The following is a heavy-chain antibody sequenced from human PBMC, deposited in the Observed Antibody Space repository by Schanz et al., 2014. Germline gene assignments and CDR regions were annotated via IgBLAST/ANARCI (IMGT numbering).Heavy chain of an antibody. CDR3: ARTTNPFNFDSWPYLDY. Sequence: EVQVVESGGGLVRPGGSLRLSCSGFTVSAYSANWVRQAPGKGLEWVSSISSSGGHIYYADSVKGRFTITRDIAKNSLALQMNSMRAEDTAVYYCARTTNPFNFDSWPYLDYWGQGTLVTVSS. CDR2: ISSSGGHI. V-gene: IGHV3-21*02. J-gene: IGHJ4*02. CDR1: GFTVSAYS. D-gene: IGHD3-9*01.